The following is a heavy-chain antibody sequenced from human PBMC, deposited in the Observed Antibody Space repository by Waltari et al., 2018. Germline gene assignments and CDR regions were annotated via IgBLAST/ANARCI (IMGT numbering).Heavy chain of an antibody. CDR2: IIGSGGTP. CDR1: GFTFSNYG. D-gene: IGHD1-26*01. Sequence: EVRLVESGGGLVQPGGSLTLSCAASGFTFSNYGMSWVRQAPGMGLECGSTIIGSGGTPLYAASVKGRFTMSKDNSKNTLFLQMNSLRFDDTAEYYCAKSTGSYYEVFDYWGRGTLVTVSS. V-gene: IGHV3-23*04. CDR3: AKSTGSYYEVFDY. J-gene: IGHJ4*02.